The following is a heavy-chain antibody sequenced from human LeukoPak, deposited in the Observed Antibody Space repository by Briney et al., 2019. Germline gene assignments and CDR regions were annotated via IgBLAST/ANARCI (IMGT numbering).Heavy chain of an antibody. Sequence: GRSLRLSCAASEFTFSNYALHWVRQAPGKGLQWVAVISYDGNTIHYADSVKGRFAISRDNSKNTVYLQINSLRAEDTAVYYCARDRHCVNGVCHSPPGMDVWGQGTTVTVSS. CDR1: EFTFSNYA. D-gene: IGHD2-8*01. J-gene: IGHJ6*02. CDR2: ISYDGNTI. V-gene: IGHV3-30*09. CDR3: ARDRHCVNGVCHSPPGMDV.